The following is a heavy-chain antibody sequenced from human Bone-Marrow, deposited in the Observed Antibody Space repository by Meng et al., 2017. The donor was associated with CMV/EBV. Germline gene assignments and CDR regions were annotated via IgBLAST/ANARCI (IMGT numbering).Heavy chain of an antibody. CDR1: GFTFSSYS. CDR3: ARDTVVGVDY. J-gene: IGHJ4*02. Sequence: GGSLRLSCAASGFTFSSYSMNWVRQAPGKGLEWVSYISSSSSTIYYADSVKGRFTISRDNAKNSLYLQMNSLRAEDTAVYYCARDTVVGVDYWGQGTLVTVSS. D-gene: IGHD1-26*01. V-gene: IGHV3-48*04. CDR2: ISSSSSTI.